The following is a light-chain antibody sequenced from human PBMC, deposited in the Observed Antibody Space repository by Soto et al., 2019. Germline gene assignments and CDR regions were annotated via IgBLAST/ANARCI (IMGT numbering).Light chain of an antibody. V-gene: IGKV3-20*01. J-gene: IGKJ4*01. CDR3: QQYGSSPLT. CDR2: RAS. CDR1: QSVSTNY. Sequence: EIVLTQSPGTLSLSPGERATLSCRASQSVSTNYLAWYQQKPGQAPKVLIYRASSRATGVPDRFSGSGSGTDFTLTITRLEPEDFAVYYCQQYGSSPLTFGGG.